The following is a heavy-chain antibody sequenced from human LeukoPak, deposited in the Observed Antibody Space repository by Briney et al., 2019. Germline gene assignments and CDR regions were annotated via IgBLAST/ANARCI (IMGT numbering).Heavy chain of an antibody. J-gene: IGHJ4*02. CDR3: ARGRMRSYCSSTSCYVGGYFDY. CDR1: GGSFSGYY. D-gene: IGHD2-2*01. CDR2: INHSGST. V-gene: IGHV4-34*01. Sequence: SETLSLTCAVYGGSFSGYYWSWIRQPPGKGLEWIGEINHSGSTNYNPSLKSRVTISVDTSKNQFSLKLSSVTAADTAVYYCARGRMRSYCSSTSCYVGGYFDYWGQGTWSPSPQ.